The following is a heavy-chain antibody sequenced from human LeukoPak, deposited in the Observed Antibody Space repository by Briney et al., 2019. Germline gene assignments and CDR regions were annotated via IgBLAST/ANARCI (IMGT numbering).Heavy chain of an antibody. CDR3: ARNGQLWLRDAFDI. V-gene: IGHV1-46*01. CDR2: INPSGGST. Sequence: ASVKVSCKASGYTFTSYYMHWVRQAPGQGLEWMGVINPSGGSTSYAQKFQGRVTVTRDMSTSTVYMELSSLRSEDTAVYYCARNGQLWLRDAFDIWGQGTMVTVSS. CDR1: GYTFTSYY. J-gene: IGHJ3*02. D-gene: IGHD5-18*01.